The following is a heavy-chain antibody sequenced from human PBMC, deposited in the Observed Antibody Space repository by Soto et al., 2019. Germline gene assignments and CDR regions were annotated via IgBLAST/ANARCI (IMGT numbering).Heavy chain of an antibody. V-gene: IGHV1-46*01. J-gene: IGHJ6*02. CDR3: AKDTGGSPGDV. CDR2: INPSGGST. D-gene: IGHD1-26*01. Sequence: GASVKVSCKASGYTFTRYYMHWVRQAPGQGLEWMGIINPSGGSTSYAQKFQGRVTMTRDTSTSTVYMELNSLRAEDTAVYYCAKDTGGSPGDVWGQGTTVTVSS. CDR1: GYTFTRYY.